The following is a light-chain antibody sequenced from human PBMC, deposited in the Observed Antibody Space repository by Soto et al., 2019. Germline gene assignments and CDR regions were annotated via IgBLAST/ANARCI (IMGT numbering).Light chain of an antibody. CDR3: SSYTRTNTLV. J-gene: IGLJ3*02. Sequence: QAVSVSGSPGQSITISCTGSSSDVGGYNFVSWYQQHPGKAPQLMIYDVTNRPSGVSNRFSASKSGDTASLTISGLQAEDEADYYCSSYTRTNTLVFGGGTKLTVL. CDR2: DVT. V-gene: IGLV2-14*01. CDR1: SSDVGGYNF.